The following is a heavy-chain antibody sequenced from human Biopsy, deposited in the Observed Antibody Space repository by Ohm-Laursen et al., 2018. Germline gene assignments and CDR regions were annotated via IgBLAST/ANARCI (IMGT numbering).Heavy chain of an antibody. CDR3: AKINPSSIYYSYGMDV. V-gene: IGHV3-23*01. Sequence: GSLRLSCTASGFTFSSYAMGWVRQAPGKGLEWVSGISGSGGTTDYADSVKGRFTISRDNPRNTVYLQMNSLRVEDTAVYYCAKINPSSIYYSYGMDVWGQGTTVTVSS. CDR1: GFTFSSYA. CDR2: ISGSGGTT. J-gene: IGHJ6*02.